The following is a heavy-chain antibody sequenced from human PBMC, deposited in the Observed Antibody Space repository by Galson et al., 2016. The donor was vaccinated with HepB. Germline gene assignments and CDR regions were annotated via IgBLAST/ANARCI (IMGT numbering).Heavy chain of an antibody. D-gene: IGHD1-26*01. Sequence: SVKVSCKASGYTFTSYYMHWVRQAPGQGLEWMGIINPSGGSTIYAQNFQGRVTMTRDTSTSTVYMELSSLRSEDSAMYYCAREGATSIGGFGYWGQGTLVTVSS. CDR1: GYTFTSYY. J-gene: IGHJ4*02. V-gene: IGHV1-46*01. CDR2: INPSGGST. CDR3: AREGATSIGGFGY.